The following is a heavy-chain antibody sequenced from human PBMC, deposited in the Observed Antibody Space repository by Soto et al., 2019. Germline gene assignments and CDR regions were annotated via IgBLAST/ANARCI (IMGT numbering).Heavy chain of an antibody. V-gene: IGHV3-23*01. CDR1: GFTFGIHA. D-gene: IGHD2-15*01. CDR3: GKGSAATNYFYYATDV. J-gene: IGHJ6*02. Sequence: EVQLLESGGGLVQPGGSLRLSCAASGFTFGIHAMSWVRQAPGKGLEWVSFISGSGRSTYYADSVKGRFTISRDNSKKTLYLQMNSLRGEDTAVYYCGKGSAATNYFYYATDVWGQGTTVTVSS. CDR2: ISGSGRST.